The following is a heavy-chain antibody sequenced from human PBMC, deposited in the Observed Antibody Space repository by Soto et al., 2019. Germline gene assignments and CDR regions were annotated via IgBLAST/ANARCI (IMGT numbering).Heavy chain of an antibody. Sequence: QVQLQESGPGLVKPSQTLSLTCTVSGGSISSGGYYWSWIRQHPGKGLEWIGYIYYSGGTYYNPSLKGRVTISVDTSKNQFSLKRSSVTAADTAVYYCARGGRRSPGMDGWGQGTTVTVSS. V-gene: IGHV4-31*03. J-gene: IGHJ6*02. CDR2: IYYSGGT. CDR3: ARGGRRSPGMDG. CDR1: GGSISSGGYY.